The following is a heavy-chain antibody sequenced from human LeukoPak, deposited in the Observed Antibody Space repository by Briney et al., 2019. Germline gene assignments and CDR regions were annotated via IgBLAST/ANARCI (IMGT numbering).Heavy chain of an antibody. Sequence: SETLSLTCTVSGGSISSSSYYWGWIRQPPGKGLEWIGSIYYSGSTYYNPSLKSRVTISVDTSKNQFSLKLSSVTAADTAVYYCARTYGSGSYYNFDYWGQGTLVTVSS. V-gene: IGHV4-39*01. J-gene: IGHJ4*02. CDR2: IYYSGST. CDR3: ARTYGSGSYYNFDY. D-gene: IGHD3-10*01. CDR1: GGSISSSSYY.